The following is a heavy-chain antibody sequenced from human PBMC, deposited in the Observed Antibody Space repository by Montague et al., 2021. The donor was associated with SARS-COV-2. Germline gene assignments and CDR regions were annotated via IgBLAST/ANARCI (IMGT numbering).Heavy chain of an antibody. V-gene: IGHV3-30-3*01. CDR2: ISYDGSNK. J-gene: IGHJ6*02. CDR1: GFTFSSYA. D-gene: IGHD3-10*01. CDR3: ARSYSVRGGNRYGMDV. Sequence: SLRLSCAASGFTFSSYAMHWVRQAPGKGLEWVAVISYDGSNKYYADSVKGRFTISRDNSNNMLFLQTNSLRPEDTAVYYCARSYSVRGGNRYGMDVWGQGTTVTVSS.